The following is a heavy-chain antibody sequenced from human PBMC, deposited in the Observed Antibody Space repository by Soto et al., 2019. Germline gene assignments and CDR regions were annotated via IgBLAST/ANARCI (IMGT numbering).Heavy chain of an antibody. CDR3: ARDSLALFDS. Sequence: PSETLSLTCTVSDGSVSSGSYYWTWIRQPPGKGLEWIGYIYSSGSTLYNPSLKSRVIISVDTSMNQSSLKLSSVTAADTAVYYCARDSLALFDSWGQGTLVTVSS. CDR1: DGSVSSGSYY. J-gene: IGHJ4*02. V-gene: IGHV4-61*01. D-gene: IGHD5-12*01. CDR2: IYSSGST.